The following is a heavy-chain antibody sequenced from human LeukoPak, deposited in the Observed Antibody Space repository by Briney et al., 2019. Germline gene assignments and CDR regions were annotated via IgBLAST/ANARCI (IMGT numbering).Heavy chain of an antibody. Sequence: ASVKVSCKASGYTFTGYYMHWLRQAPGQGLEGMGWINPNSGGTNYAQKFQGRVTMTRHTSSSTAYMELSRQRSPDTPVYSCPRLLEWSQARDYWGQGTLVTVSS. CDR1: GYTFTGYY. J-gene: IGHJ4*02. CDR3: PRLLEWSQARDY. D-gene: IGHD3-3*01. CDR2: INPNSGGT. V-gene: IGHV1-2*02.